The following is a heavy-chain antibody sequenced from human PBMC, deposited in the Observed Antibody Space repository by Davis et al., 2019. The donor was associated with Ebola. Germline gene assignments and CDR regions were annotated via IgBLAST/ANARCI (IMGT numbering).Heavy chain of an antibody. CDR3: TSSSDIYGSGSYKDY. Sequence: GESLKISCAASGFTFSSYWLHWVRQAPGKGLVWVSRINSDGSSTSYADSVKGRFTISRDNAKNTLYLKMNSLKTEDTAVYYCTSSSDIYGSGSYKDYWGQGTLVTVSS. CDR2: INSDGSST. D-gene: IGHD3-10*01. CDR1: GFTFSSYW. V-gene: IGHV3-74*01. J-gene: IGHJ4*02.